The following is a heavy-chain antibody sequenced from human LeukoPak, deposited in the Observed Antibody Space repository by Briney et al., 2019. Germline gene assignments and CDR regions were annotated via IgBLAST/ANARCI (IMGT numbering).Heavy chain of an antibody. Sequence: GGSLRLSCTASGFAFRSHAMHWVRQAPGKGLEWVAFIRYDGSKKFYADSVKGRFTVSRDNSKNTLYLQMYSLRAEDTAVYYCAKIPYGDYVLDYYYYMDVWGKGTTVTISS. CDR3: AKIPYGDYVLDYYYYMDV. D-gene: IGHD4-17*01. J-gene: IGHJ6*03. V-gene: IGHV3-30*02. CDR2: IRYDGSKK. CDR1: GFAFRSHA.